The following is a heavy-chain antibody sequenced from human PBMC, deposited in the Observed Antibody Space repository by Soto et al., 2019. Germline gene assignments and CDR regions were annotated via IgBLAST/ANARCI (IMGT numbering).Heavy chain of an antibody. D-gene: IGHD5-12*01. Sequence: GGSLRLSCAASGFTFSNAWMSWVRQAPGKGLEWVGRIKSKTDGGTTDYAAPVKGRFTISRDDSKNTLYLQMNSLKTEDTAVYYRTTVTDSGYDSDFDYWGQGTLVTVSS. CDR3: TTVTDSGYDSDFDY. J-gene: IGHJ4*02. CDR2: IKSKTDGGTT. CDR1: GFTFSNAW. V-gene: IGHV3-15*01.